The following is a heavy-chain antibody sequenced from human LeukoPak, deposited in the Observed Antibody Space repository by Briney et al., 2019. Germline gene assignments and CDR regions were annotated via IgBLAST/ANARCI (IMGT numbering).Heavy chain of an antibody. CDR2: ISSSGRVI. D-gene: IGHD7-27*01. Sequence: GGSLRLSCAASGFTFSDYYMSWIRQAPGKGLEWVSYISSSGRVIYYADSVKGRFTISRDNAKSSLYLQMSNLRADDTAVYYCARDPKLGGRGDYWGQGTLVTVSS. J-gene: IGHJ4*02. V-gene: IGHV3-11*01. CDR3: ARDPKLGGRGDY. CDR1: GFTFSDYY.